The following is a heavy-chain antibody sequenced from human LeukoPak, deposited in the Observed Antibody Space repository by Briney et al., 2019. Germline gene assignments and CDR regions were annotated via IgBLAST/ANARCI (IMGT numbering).Heavy chain of an antibody. CDR3: ARFRWSRTTKTDDALDI. CDR2: IWYDGSNN. J-gene: IGHJ3*02. Sequence: GGSLRLSCAASGCTSSSYGWPWVRQAPGKGLEWVAVIWYDGSNNYYPDSVKGRFTISRDNSKNTLYLQMNSLRAEDTAVYYCARFRWSRTTKTDDALDIWGPGTMVTVSS. V-gene: IGHV3-33*01. CDR1: GCTSSSYG. D-gene: IGHD1-1*01.